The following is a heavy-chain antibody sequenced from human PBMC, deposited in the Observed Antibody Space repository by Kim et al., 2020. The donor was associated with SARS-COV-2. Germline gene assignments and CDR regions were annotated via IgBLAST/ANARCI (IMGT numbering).Heavy chain of an antibody. Sequence: SETLSLTCTVSGGSISSSYDWCWSRQPPGTGLEWIASISYRGSTYYNPPLKRRVTISVDTSKNQFSLPLASVTAADPAIYYCASHVAFWRCFDYWGQGSLVTVSS. CDR1: GGSISSSYD. CDR2: ISYRGST. V-gene: IGHV4-39*01. CDR3: ASHVAFWRCFDY. J-gene: IGHJ4*02.